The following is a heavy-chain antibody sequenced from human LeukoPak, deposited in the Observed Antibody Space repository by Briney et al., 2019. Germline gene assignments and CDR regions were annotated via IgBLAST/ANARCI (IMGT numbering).Heavy chain of an antibody. Sequence: SVKVSCKASGGTLSSYPISWVRQAPGQGLEWMGRIIPIFGTANYAQKFQGRVTITTDESTSTAYMELSSLRSEDTAVYYCARTYYYDSSGYYYWGQGTLVTVSS. D-gene: IGHD3-22*01. CDR2: IIPIFGTA. V-gene: IGHV1-69*05. CDR3: ARTYYYDSSGYYY. CDR1: GGTLSSYP. J-gene: IGHJ4*02.